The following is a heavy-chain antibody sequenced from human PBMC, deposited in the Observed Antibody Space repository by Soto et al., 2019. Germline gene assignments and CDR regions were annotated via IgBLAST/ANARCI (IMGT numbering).Heavy chain of an antibody. CDR2: ISAYNGNT. CDR1: GYTFTRYG. J-gene: IGHJ4*02. Sequence: QVQLVQSGAEVKKPGASVKVSCKASGYTFTRYGISWVRQAPGQGLEWMGWISAYNGNTNYAQKLQGRVTMNTDTATSTAYMELRSLRSDDTAVYYCARDLGYCSSTICDWGGYWGQGTLVTVSS. V-gene: IGHV1-18*01. CDR3: ARDLGYCSSTICDWGGY. D-gene: IGHD2-2*01.